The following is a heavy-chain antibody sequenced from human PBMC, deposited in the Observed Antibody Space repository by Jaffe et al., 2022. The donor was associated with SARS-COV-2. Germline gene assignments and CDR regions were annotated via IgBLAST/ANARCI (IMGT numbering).Heavy chain of an antibody. J-gene: IGHJ2*01. D-gene: IGHD6-13*01. V-gene: IGHV4-31*03. CDR1: GGSISSGGYY. Sequence: QVQLQESGPGLVKPSQTLSLTCTVSGGSISSGGYYWSWIRQHPGKGLEWIGYIYYSGSTYYNPSLKSRVTISVDTSKNQFSLKLSSVTAADTAVYYCARDRGYSSSWYARPPAEHWYFDLWGRGTLVTVSS. CDR2: IYYSGST. CDR3: ARDRGYSSSWYARPPAEHWYFDL.